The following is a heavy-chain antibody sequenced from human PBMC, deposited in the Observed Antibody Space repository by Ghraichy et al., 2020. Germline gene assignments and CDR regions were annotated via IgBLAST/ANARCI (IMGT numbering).Heavy chain of an antibody. CDR3: ANLYGRQSYLDY. CDR2: ISGSGGTT. CDR1: GFTFSEYA. Sequence: ETLSLTCAVSGFTFSEYAMSWVRQAPGKGLEWVSAISGSGGTTYYAGSVKGRFTISRDNSKNTLYLQMNSLRAEDTAVYYCANLYGRQSYLDYWGQGTLVTVSS. D-gene: IGHD2/OR15-2a*01. J-gene: IGHJ4*02. V-gene: IGHV3-23*01.